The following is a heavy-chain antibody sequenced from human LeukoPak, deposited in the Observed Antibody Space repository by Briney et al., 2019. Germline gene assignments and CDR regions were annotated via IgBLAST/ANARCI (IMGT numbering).Heavy chain of an antibody. CDR1: GASIGSEY. CDR3: ARDRGGTYYDFDY. D-gene: IGHD1-26*01. V-gene: IGHV4-59*01. CDR2: IYHSGST. Sequence: PAETLSLTCTVSGASIGSEYWSWIPQPPGKGLEWIGYIYHSGSTNYNPSLKSRVTILVDTSKNQFSLKLSSVTAADTAVYYCARDRGGTYYDFDYWGQGTLVTVSS. J-gene: IGHJ4*02.